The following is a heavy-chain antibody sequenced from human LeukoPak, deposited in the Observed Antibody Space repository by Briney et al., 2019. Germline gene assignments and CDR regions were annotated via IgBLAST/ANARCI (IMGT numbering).Heavy chain of an antibody. J-gene: IGHJ4*02. CDR2: ISGSGGST. V-gene: IGHV3-23*01. CDR3: AKGVRWELPFDY. D-gene: IGHD1-26*01. Sequence: GGSLRLSCSASGFTFSSYAMHWVRQAPGKGLEWVSAISGSGGSTYYADSVKGRFTISRDNSKNTLYLQMNSLRAEDTAVYYCAKGVRWELPFDYWGQGTLVTVSS. CDR1: GFTFSSYA.